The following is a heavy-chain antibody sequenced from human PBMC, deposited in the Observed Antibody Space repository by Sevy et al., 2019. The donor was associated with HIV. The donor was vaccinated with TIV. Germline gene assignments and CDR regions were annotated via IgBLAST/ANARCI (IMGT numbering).Heavy chain of an antibody. CDR3: ARDSGWRSGYYLYYYYYGMDV. CDR1: GFTFSSYS. V-gene: IGHV3-21*01. CDR2: ISSSSSYI. Sequence: GGSLRLSCAASGFTFSSYSMNWVRQAPGKGLEWVSSISSSSSYIYYADSVKGRITISRDNAKNSLYLQMNSLRAEDTAVYYCARDSGWRSGYYLYYYYYGMDVWGQGTTVTVSS. J-gene: IGHJ6*02. D-gene: IGHD3-22*01.